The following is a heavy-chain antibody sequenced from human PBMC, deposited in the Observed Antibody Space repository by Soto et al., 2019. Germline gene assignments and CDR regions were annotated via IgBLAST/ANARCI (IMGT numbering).Heavy chain of an antibody. Sequence: EVQLVESGGGLVHPGGSLRLSCSASGFTFSSYDMHWVRQGTGKGLEWVSAIGTTGDTYYAGSVKGRVTISRENAKNSLYLQMNSLRAGDTAIYFCARAIGPTLYDYWGQGTLVTVSS. CDR3: ARAIGPTLYDY. CDR2: IGTTGDT. V-gene: IGHV3-13*04. CDR1: GFTFSSYD. J-gene: IGHJ4*02. D-gene: IGHD3-22*01.